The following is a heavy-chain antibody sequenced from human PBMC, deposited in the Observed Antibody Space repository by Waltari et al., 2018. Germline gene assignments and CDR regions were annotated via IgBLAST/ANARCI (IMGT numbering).Heavy chain of an antibody. CDR2: INHSGST. D-gene: IGHD3-3*01. CDR3: ARNRGFWSGYPQDAFDI. CDR1: GGSFSGYY. V-gene: IGHV4-34*01. Sequence: QVQLQQWGAGLLKPSETLSLTCAVYGGSFSGYYWSWIRQPPGKGLEWIGEINHSGSTNYNPSRKSRVTISVDTSKNQFSLKLSSVTAADTAVYYCARNRGFWSGYPQDAFDIWGQGTMVTVSS. J-gene: IGHJ3*02.